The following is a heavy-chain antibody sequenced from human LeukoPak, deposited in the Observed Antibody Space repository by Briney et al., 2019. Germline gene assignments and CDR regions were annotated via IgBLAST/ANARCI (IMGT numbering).Heavy chain of an antibody. V-gene: IGHV3-30*18. CDR2: ISYDGNNK. D-gene: IGHD2-2*01. CDR3: AKGFCSTTSCPPMDV. J-gene: IGHJ6*02. Sequence: PGRPLRLSCAASGFTFSSSVMHWVRQAPGKGLEWVAVISYDGNNKYYADSVKGRFTISRDNSKNTLYVQMNSLRGEDTAVYYCAKGFCSTTSCPPMDVWGQGTTVTVSS. CDR1: GFTFSSSV.